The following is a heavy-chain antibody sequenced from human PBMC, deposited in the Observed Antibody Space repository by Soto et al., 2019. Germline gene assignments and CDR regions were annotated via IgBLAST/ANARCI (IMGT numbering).Heavy chain of an antibody. D-gene: IGHD3-22*01. CDR3: ATVAYYYDSSGYNDAFDI. CDR1: GGTFSSYA. V-gene: IGHV1-69*13. CDR2: IIPIFGTA. J-gene: IGHJ3*02. Sequence: ASVKVSCKASGGTFSSYAISWVRQAPGQGLEWMGGIIPIFGTANYAQKFQGRVTITADESTSTAYMELRSLRSEDTAVYYCATVAYYYDSSGYNDAFDIWGQGTMVTVSS.